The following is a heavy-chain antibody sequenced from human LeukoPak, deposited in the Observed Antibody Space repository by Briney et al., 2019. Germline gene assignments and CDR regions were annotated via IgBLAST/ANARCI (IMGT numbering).Heavy chain of an antibody. J-gene: IGHJ5*02. CDR3: VRDGEGVAISVNFWFDP. CDR2: MKPINGNT. CDR1: GFTLTNYD. D-gene: IGHD3-10*01. V-gene: IGHV1-8*01. Sequence: GASVKVSCKASGFTLTNYDIKWVRQAPGQGLEWMGWMKPINGNTGYARKFQGRVTMTRDTSISTAYMELRSLTSEDTAIYYCVRDGEGVAISVNFWFDPWGQGTLVTVSS.